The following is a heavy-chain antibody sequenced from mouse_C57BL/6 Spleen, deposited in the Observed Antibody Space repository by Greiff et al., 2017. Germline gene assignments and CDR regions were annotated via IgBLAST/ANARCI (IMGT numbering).Heavy chain of an antibody. Sequence: VQLQQPGTELVKPGASVKLSCKASGYTFTSYWMHWVKQRPGQGLEWIGNINPSNGGTNYNEKFKSKATLTVDKSSSTAYMQRSSLTSEDSAVYYCARFNYGSSYENAMDYWGQGTSVTVSS. D-gene: IGHD1-1*01. J-gene: IGHJ4*01. CDR3: ARFNYGSSYENAMDY. CDR2: INPSNGGT. V-gene: IGHV1-53*01. CDR1: GYTFTSYW.